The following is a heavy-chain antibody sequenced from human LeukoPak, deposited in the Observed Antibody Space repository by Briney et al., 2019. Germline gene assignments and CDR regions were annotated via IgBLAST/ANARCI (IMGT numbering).Heavy chain of an antibody. CDR1: GYTFTGYY. J-gene: IGHJ4*02. Sequence: ASVKVSCKASGYTFTGYYMHWVRQAPGQGLECMGWINPNSGGTNYAQKFQGRVTMTRDTSISTAYMELSRLRSDDTAVYYCARGIRGSRGYYFDYWGQGTLVTVSS. CDR3: ARGIRGSRGYYFDY. CDR2: INPNSGGT. V-gene: IGHV1-2*02. D-gene: IGHD3-10*01.